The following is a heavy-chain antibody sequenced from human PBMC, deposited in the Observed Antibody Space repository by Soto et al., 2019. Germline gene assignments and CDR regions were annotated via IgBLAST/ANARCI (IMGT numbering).Heavy chain of an antibody. D-gene: IGHD3-10*01. V-gene: IGHV4-34*01. CDR2: ISRSGSA. Sequence: SETRSLTCAVSGCSFSGYYWNSIRHPPGKGLEWLEQISRSGSATYNPSLEGPDTMSLDTSRNKISLNETSVTAADTPVYYCASGPVMSYYYDSGSGDRGYFDFWGQGTLVTVSS. CDR1: GCSFSGYY. CDR3: ASGPVMSYYYDSGSGDRGYFDF. J-gene: IGHJ4*02.